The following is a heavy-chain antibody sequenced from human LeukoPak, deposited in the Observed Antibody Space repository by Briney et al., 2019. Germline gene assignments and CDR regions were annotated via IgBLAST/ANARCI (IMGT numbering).Heavy chain of an antibody. J-gene: IGHJ3*02. CDR2: ISSSSSYI. Sequence: PGGSLRLSCAASGLTFSSYSMNWVRQAPGKGLEWVSYISSSSSYIYYADSVKGRFTICRDNAKNSLYLQVNSLRAEDTAVYYCARDPYNWNYVFEVEQQLARGAFDIWGQGTMVTVSS. D-gene: IGHD1-7*01. CDR3: ARDPYNWNYVFEVEQQLARGAFDI. CDR1: GLTFSSYS. V-gene: IGHV3-21*01.